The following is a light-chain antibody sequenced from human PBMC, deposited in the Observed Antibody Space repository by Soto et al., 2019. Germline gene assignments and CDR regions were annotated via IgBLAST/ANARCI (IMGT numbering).Light chain of an antibody. V-gene: IGKV3-20*01. CDR2: GAS. J-gene: IGKJ5*01. Sequence: EIVFTRSPGTLSLSPGERATLSCRASQSVSSSYLAWYQQKPGQAPRLLIYGASSRATGIPDRFSGSGSGTDFTLTISRLEPEDFAVYYCQQYGSSPPITFGQGTRLEIK. CDR3: QQYGSSPPIT. CDR1: QSVSSSY.